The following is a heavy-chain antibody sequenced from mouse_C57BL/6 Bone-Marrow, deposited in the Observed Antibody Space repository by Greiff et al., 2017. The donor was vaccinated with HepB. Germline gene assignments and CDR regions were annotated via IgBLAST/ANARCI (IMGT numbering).Heavy chain of an antibody. Sequence: QVQLQQSGAELVRPGASVTLSCKASGYTFTDYEMHWVKQTPVHGLEWIGAIDPETGGTAYNQKFKGKAILTADKSSSTAYMELRSLTSEDSAVYYCTSTYYDYDGYYFDYWGQGTTLTVSS. D-gene: IGHD2-4*01. J-gene: IGHJ2*01. CDR1: GYTFTDYE. V-gene: IGHV1-15*01. CDR3: TSTYYDYDGYYFDY. CDR2: IDPETGGT.